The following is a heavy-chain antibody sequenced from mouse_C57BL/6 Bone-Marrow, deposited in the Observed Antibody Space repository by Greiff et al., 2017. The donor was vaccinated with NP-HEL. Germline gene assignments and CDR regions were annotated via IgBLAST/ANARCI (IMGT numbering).Heavy chain of an antibody. D-gene: IGHD1-1*01. J-gene: IGHJ4*01. CDR2: FHPYNDDT. CDR1: GYTFTTYP. V-gene: IGHV1-47*01. Sequence: QVQLQQSGAELVKPGASVKMSCTASGYTFTTYPIEWMKQNHGKSLEWIGNFHPYNDDTKYNEKFKGKATLTVEKSSSTVYLELSRLTSDDSAVYYCARGNYYYGSSPYYYAMDYWGQGTSVTVSS. CDR3: ARGNYYYGSSPYYYAMDY.